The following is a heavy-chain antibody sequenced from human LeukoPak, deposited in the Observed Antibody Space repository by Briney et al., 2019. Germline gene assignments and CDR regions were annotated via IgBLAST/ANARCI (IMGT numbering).Heavy chain of an antibody. V-gene: IGHV3-21*01. J-gene: IGHJ4*02. D-gene: IGHD3-10*01. CDR3: VRDFLGESGAGGY. CDR1: TFTFSSYT. Sequence: GGSLRLSCATSTFTFSSYTMNWVRQAPGKGLEWVSSISPSGNSKYHADSVKGRFTISRDNAENSLYMQMNSLRAEDTGVYYCVRDFLGESGAGGYWGQGTLATVSS. CDR2: ISPSGNSK.